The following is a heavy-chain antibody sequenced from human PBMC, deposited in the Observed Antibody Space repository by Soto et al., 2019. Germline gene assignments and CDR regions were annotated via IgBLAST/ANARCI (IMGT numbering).Heavy chain of an antibody. CDR3: ASLGVASPKTHYGMDV. V-gene: IGHV1-46*01. CDR2: INPSGGST. D-gene: IGHD3-3*01. CDR1: GYTFTSYY. Sequence: ASVKVSCKASGYTFTSYYMHWVRQAPGQGLEWMGIINPSGGSTSYAQKFQGRVTMTRDTSTSTVYMELSSLRSEDTAVYYCASLGVASPKTHYGMDVWGQGTTVTVSS. J-gene: IGHJ6*02.